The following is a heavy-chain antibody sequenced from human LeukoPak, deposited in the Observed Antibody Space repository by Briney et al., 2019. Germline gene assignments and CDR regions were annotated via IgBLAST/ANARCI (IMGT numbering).Heavy chain of an antibody. D-gene: IGHD2-8*01. CDR2: INHSGST. CDR3: ARGLGRYCTNGVCYTGYFDL. V-gene: IGHV4-34*01. J-gene: IGHJ2*01. Sequence: SQTLSLTCAVYGGSLSGYYWSWIRQPPGKGLEWIGEINHSGSTNYNPSLKSRVTISVDTSKNQFSLKLSSVTAADTAVYYCARGLGRYCTNGVCYTGYFDLWGRGTLVTVSS. CDR1: GGSLSGYY.